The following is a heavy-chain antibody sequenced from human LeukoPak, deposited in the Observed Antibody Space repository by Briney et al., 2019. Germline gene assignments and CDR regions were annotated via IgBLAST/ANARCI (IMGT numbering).Heavy chain of an antibody. CDR1: GGSFSGYY. J-gene: IGHJ4*02. D-gene: IGHD3-10*01. Sequence: PSETLSLTCAVYGGSFSGYYWSWIRQPPRKGLEWIGEINHSGSTNYNPSLKSRVTISVDTSKNQFSLKLSSVTAADTAVYYCARDYYGSGSYYWYYFDYWGQGTLVTVSS. CDR2: INHSGST. V-gene: IGHV4-34*01. CDR3: ARDYYGSGSYYWYYFDY.